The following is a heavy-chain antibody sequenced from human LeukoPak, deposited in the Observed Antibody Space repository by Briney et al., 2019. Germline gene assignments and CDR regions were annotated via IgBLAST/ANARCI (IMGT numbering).Heavy chain of an antibody. CDR2: IFPSGGEI. Sequence: GGSLRLSCAASGFTFSTFAMIWVRQPPGKGLEWVSSIFPSGGEIHYADSVRGRFTISRDNSKSTLSLQMNSLRAGDTAIYYCATYRQVLSPFESWGQGTLVTVSS. V-gene: IGHV3-23*01. CDR3: ATYRQVLSPFES. J-gene: IGHJ4*02. D-gene: IGHD2-8*02. CDR1: GFTFSTFA.